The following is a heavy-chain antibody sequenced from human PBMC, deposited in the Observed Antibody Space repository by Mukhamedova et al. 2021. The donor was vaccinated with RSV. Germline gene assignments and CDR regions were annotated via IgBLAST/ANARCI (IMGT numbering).Heavy chain of an antibody. D-gene: IGHD5-12*01. V-gene: IGHV1-69-2*01. Sequence: APGEGLEWMGLIDPENGETKYAENSQGRVTMTADTASGTVYMALSGLKSEDTAIYYCARLPGYSGYWSIDNWGQGTRVTVSS. CDR3: ARLPGYSGYWSIDN. J-gene: IGHJ4*02. CDR2: IDPENGET.